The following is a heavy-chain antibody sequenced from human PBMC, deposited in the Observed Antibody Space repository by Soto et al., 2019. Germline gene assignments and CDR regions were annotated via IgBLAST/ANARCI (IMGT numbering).Heavy chain of an antibody. Sequence: QVQLVESGGGVVQPGRSLRLSCAASGFTFSSYGMHWVRQAPGKGLEWVAVIWYDGSNKYYADSVKGRFTISRDNSKNTLYLQMNSLRAEDTAVYYCARERSGYYRVNYGMDVWGQGTTVTVSS. CDR2: IWYDGSNK. CDR3: ARERSGYYRVNYGMDV. J-gene: IGHJ6*02. CDR1: GFTFSSYG. D-gene: IGHD3-3*01. V-gene: IGHV3-33*01.